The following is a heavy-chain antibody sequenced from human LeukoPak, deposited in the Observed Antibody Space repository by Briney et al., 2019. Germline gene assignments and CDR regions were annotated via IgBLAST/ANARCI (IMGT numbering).Heavy chain of an antibody. Sequence: SETLSLTCTVSGGSISSYYWSWIRQPPGKGLEWIGYIYYSGSTNYNPSLKSRVTISVDTSKNQFSLKLRSVTAADTAVYYCARAITMVRGVIPYYYYGMDAWGQGTTVTVSS. CDR2: IYYSGST. CDR3: ARAITMVRGVIPYYYYGMDA. J-gene: IGHJ6*02. V-gene: IGHV4-59*01. D-gene: IGHD3-10*01. CDR1: GGSISSYY.